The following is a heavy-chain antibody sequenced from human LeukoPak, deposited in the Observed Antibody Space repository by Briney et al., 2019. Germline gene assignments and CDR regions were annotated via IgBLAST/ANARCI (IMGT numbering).Heavy chain of an antibody. Sequence: ASVKVSCKASGYTFTSYYMHWVRQAPGQGLEWMGIINPSGGSTSYAQKFQGRVTMTGDMSTSTVYMELSSLRSEDTAVYYCAREHCSGGSCYSPYYYMDVWGKGTTVTVSS. CDR2: INPSGGST. CDR3: AREHCSGGSCYSPYYYMDV. CDR1: GYTFTSYY. D-gene: IGHD2-15*01. J-gene: IGHJ6*03. V-gene: IGHV1-46*01.